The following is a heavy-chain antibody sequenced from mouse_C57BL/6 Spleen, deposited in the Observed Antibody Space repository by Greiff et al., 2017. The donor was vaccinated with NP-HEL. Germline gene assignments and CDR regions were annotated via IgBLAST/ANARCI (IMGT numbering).Heavy chain of an antibody. D-gene: IGHD4-1*01. J-gene: IGHJ3*01. CDR1: GFTFSDYG. CDR2: ISSGSSTI. V-gene: IGHV5-17*01. CDR3: ARPQRTGSFAY. Sequence: EVKLLESGAGLVKPGGSLKLSCAASGFTFSDYGMHWVRQAPEKGLEWVAYISSGSSTIDYADTFKGRSTLSRDNATNTLCLQMTSLRSEDTAMYYCARPQRTGSFAYWGQGTLVTVSA.